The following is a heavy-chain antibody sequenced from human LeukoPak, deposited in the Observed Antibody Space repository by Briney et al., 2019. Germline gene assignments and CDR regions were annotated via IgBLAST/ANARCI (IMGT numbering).Heavy chain of an antibody. D-gene: IGHD3-10*01. Sequence: PGGSLRLSCAASGFTFDDYGMSWIRQSPGKGLEWIGEINDSGNSNYNPSLKGRVIMSVDTSKNQFSLKLTSVTAADTAVYYCAREIELQWFGESDHWGQGTLVTVSS. J-gene: IGHJ4*02. CDR3: AREIELQWFGESDH. CDR2: INDSGNS. CDR1: GFTFDDYG. V-gene: IGHV4-34*01.